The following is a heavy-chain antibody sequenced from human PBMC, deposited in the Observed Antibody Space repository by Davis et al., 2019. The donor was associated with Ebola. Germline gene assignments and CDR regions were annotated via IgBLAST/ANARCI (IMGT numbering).Heavy chain of an antibody. CDR1: GFTFSDFY. Sequence: GGSLRLSCAASGFTFSDFYMSWIRQAPGKGLEWVAYINSSGSVIYYADSVKGRFTISRDNARNSLYLQLSCLRAEDTAVYYCARDFRGEYYDSSGLADYWGQGTLVTVSS. D-gene: IGHD3-22*01. J-gene: IGHJ4*02. CDR3: ARDFRGEYYDSSGLADY. CDR2: INSSGSVI. V-gene: IGHV3-11*04.